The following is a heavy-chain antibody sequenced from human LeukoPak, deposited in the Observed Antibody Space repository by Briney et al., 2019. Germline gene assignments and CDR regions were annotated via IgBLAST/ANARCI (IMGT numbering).Heavy chain of an antibody. J-gene: IGHJ3*02. V-gene: IGHV3-7*01. Sequence: PGGSLRLSCAASGFTFSNSWMTWVRQTPEKRLEWAANINPDGSGQEYGDSVNGRFTVSRDNAKRILYLQMNSLRAEDTAAYYCARDPYGDYFGAFDIWGQGTVVTVSS. CDR1: GFTFSNSW. CDR3: ARDPYGDYFGAFDI. CDR2: INPDGSGQ. D-gene: IGHD4-17*01.